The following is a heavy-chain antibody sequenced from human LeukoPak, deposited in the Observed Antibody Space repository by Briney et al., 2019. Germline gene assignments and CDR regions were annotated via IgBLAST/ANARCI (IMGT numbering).Heavy chain of an antibody. CDR3: AREYWGSSFDY. Sequence: AGGSLRLSCAASGFTFSNYGMHWVCQAPGKGLVWVSRIANDVTTTSYAASVRGRFTISRDNAKSTLYLQMNSLRAEDTAVYYCAREYWGSSFDYWGQGTLVSVSS. V-gene: IGHV3-74*01. J-gene: IGHJ4*02. CDR2: IANDVTTT. CDR1: GFTFSNYG. D-gene: IGHD2-15*01.